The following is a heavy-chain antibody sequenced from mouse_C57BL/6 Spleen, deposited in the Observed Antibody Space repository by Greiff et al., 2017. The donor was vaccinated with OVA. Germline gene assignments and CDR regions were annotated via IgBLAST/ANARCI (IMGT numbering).Heavy chain of an antibody. CDR2: ISSGGSYT. D-gene: IGHD2-5*01. CDR1: GFTFSSYG. V-gene: IGHV5-6*02. Sequence: EVKLEESGGDLVKPGGSLKLSCAASGFTFSSYGMSWVRQTPDKRLEWVATISSGGSYTYYPDSVKGRFTISRDNAKNTLYLQMSSLKSEDTAMYYCARHGYSKGNYFDYWGQGTTLTVSS. CDR3: ARHGYSKGNYFDY. J-gene: IGHJ2*01.